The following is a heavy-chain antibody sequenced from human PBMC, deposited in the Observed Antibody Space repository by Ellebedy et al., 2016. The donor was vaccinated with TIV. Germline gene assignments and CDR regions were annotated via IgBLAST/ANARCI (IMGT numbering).Heavy chain of an antibody. V-gene: IGHV1-2*02. CDR3: ARGPLIAALVYNWFDP. CDR2: INPNRGGT. D-gene: IGHD6-6*01. Sequence: ASVKVSCKASGYTFTAEQIHGVRQAPGQGLEWMGGINPNRGGTNYAQKFQGRVTMTRDTSISTAYMELSSLRSEDTAVYYCARGPLIAALVYNWFDPWGQGTLVTVSS. J-gene: IGHJ5*02. CDR1: GYTFTAEQ.